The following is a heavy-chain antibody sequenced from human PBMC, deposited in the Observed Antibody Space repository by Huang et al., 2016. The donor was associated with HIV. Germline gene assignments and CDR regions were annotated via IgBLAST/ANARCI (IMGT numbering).Heavy chain of an antibody. CDR1: GFIFSNYG. CDR2: IQNDGKKK. D-gene: IGHD3-22*01. V-gene: IGHV3-30*02. CDR3: ARGDYYDSSGYHPGYFDN. Sequence: VQLLESGGGVAQPGGSLRLYCTASGFIFSNYGMHWVRQAPGKGLEWGTFIQNDGKKKYYADAVKCRFTVGRDNSKNILFMQMSSLRPDDTAIYYCARGDYYDSSGYHPGYFDNWGRGALVTVSS. J-gene: IGHJ4*02.